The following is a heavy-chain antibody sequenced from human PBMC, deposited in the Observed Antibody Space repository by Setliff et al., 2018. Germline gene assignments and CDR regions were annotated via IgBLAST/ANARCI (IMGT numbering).Heavy chain of an antibody. CDR1: GFYFDDYG. D-gene: IGHD3-16*01. CDR3: TTDPSPTFGGVIGAAFDI. CDR2: IKGKTDGLTT. V-gene: IGHV3-15*01. Sequence: SGGSLRLSCAASGFYFDDYGMNWVRQAPGKGLEWVGRIKGKTDGLTTDYAAPVKGRFTISRDDSKNTLYPQMNSLKTEDTAVYYCTTDPSPTFGGVIGAAFDIWGQGTMVTVSS. J-gene: IGHJ3*02.